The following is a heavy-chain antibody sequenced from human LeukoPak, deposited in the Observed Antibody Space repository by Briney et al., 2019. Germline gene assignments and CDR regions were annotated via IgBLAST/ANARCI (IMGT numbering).Heavy chain of an antibody. V-gene: IGHV4-39*07. D-gene: IGHD3-10*01. J-gene: IGHJ4*02. Sequence: SETLSLTCTVSGGSIISYYWGWIRQPPGKGLEWIGSIYYSGSTYYNPSLKSRVTISVDTSKNQFSLKLSSVTAADTAVYYCARGGSGLSYWGQGTPVTVSS. CDR3: ARGGSGLSY. CDR2: IYYSGST. CDR1: GGSIISYY.